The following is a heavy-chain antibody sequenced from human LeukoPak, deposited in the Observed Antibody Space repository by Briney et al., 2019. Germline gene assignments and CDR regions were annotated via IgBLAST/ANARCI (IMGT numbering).Heavy chain of an antibody. CDR1: GGTFSSYA. CDR3: ASMALSGLRDY. J-gene: IGHJ4*02. V-gene: IGHV1-69*01. CDR2: IIPIFGTA. Sequence: SVKVSCKASGGTFSSYAISWARQAPGQGLEWMGGIIPIFGTANYAQKFQGRVTITADESTSTAYMELSSLRSEDTAVYYCASMALSGLRDYWGQGTLVTVSS. D-gene: IGHD2/OR15-2a*01.